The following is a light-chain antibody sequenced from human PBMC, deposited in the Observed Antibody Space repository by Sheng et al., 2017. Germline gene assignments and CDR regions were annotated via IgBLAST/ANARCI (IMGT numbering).Light chain of an antibody. J-gene: IGLJ3*02. CDR3: CSYSGSLTWV. CDR1: TNDVGAYNL. Sequence: QSALTQPASVSGSPGQSITISCSGTTNDVGAYNLVSWYPTIPRRSPKLIIYEGVKRPSGVSNRFSGSKSGNGASLTISGLQADDEADYHCCSYSGSLTWVFGGGTKVTVL. V-gene: IGLV2-23*01. CDR2: EGV.